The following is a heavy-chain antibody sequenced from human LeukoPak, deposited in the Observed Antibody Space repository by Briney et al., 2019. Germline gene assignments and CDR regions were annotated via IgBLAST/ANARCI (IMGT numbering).Heavy chain of an antibody. CDR1: GFTFDDYA. Sequence: GGSLRLSCAASGFTFDDYAMHWVRQAPGKGLEWVSLISWDGGSTYYADSVKGRFTISRDDSKNSLYLQMNSLRTEDTALYYCAKGTPRSDAFDIWGQGTMVTVSS. CDR2: ISWDGGST. J-gene: IGHJ3*02. V-gene: IGHV3-43*02. CDR3: AKGTPRSDAFDI.